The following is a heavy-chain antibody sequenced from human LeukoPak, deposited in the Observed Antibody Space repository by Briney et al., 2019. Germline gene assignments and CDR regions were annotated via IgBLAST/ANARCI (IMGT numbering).Heavy chain of an antibody. CDR2: ISGSGGST. Sequence: GGSLRLSCAASGFTFSSYAMSWVRQAPGKGLEWVSAISGSGGSTYYADSVKGRFTISRDNSKNTLYLQMNSLRAEGTAVYYCAKDLKYQLLPYWGQGTLVTVSS. CDR1: GFTFSSYA. CDR3: AKDLKYQLLPY. V-gene: IGHV3-23*01. D-gene: IGHD2-2*01. J-gene: IGHJ4*02.